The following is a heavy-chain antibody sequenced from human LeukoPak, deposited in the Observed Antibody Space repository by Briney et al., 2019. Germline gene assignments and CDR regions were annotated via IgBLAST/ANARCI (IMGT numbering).Heavy chain of an antibody. CDR2: ISYDGSNK. D-gene: IGHD4-17*01. CDR1: GFTFSSYA. V-gene: IGHV3-30*04. J-gene: IGHJ4*02. Sequence: PSGGSLRLSCAASGFTFSSYAMHWVLQAPGKGLEWVAVISYDGSNKYYADSVKGRFSISRDNAKNSLYLQMNSLRAEDTAVYYCARGATVSTPPLDYWGQGTLVTVSS. CDR3: ARGATVSTPPLDY.